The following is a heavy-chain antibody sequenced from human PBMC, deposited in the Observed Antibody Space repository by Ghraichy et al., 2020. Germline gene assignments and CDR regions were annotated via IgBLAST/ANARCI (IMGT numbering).Heavy chain of an antibody. Sequence: GESLNIPCVGSGFTLSSYSVNWVRQSPGKGLEWVSYITGSGRYISYADSVKGRFTISRDNAQNSLYLQMNSLRDEDTAVYYCARGSKVVRFYYYDGMDVWGQGTTVTVSS. J-gene: IGHJ6*02. V-gene: IGHV3-48*02. CDR3: ARGSKVVRFYYYDGMDV. CDR1: GFTLSSYS. CDR2: ITGSGRYI. D-gene: IGHD4-23*01.